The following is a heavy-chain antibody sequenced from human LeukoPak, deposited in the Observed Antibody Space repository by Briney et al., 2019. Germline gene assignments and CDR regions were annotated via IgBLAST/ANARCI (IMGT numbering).Heavy chain of an antibody. CDR3: ARGIYYDY. V-gene: IGHV1-18*04. J-gene: IGHJ4*02. CDR2: TSTYNANT. CDR1: GYTFSSYG. Sequence: ASVKVSCKASGYTFSSYGITWVRQAPGQGLEWLGWTSTYNANTDYAPRFQGRLTVSTDASTSTAYMELTSLISDDTAVYYCARGIYYDYWGQGTLVTVSS.